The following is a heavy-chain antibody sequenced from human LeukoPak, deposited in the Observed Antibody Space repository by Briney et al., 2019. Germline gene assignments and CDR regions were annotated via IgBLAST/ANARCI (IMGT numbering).Heavy chain of an antibody. V-gene: IGHV4-59*08. CDR2: IYYSGGT. Sequence: SETLSLTCTVSGGSISPYYWSWIRQPPGKGLEWIGYIYYSGGTNYNPSLRSRVTISVDTSENQFSLKLSSVTAADTAVYYCARHYDSGSYPLDYWGQGALVTVSS. CDR1: GGSISPYY. D-gene: IGHD3-10*01. CDR3: ARHYDSGSYPLDY. J-gene: IGHJ4*02.